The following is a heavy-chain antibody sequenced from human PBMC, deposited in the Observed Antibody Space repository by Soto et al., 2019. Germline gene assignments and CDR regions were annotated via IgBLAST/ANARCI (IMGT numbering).Heavy chain of an antibody. J-gene: IGHJ4*02. CDR3: ARHENRGYSYGDFDY. Sequence: SETLSLTCTVSGGSISSSSYYWGWIRQPPGKGLEWIGSIYYSGSTYYNPSLKSRVTISADTSKNQFSLKLSSVTAADTAVYYCARHENRGYSYGDFDYWGQGTLVTVSS. CDR1: GGSISSSSYY. V-gene: IGHV4-39*01. D-gene: IGHD5-18*01. CDR2: IYYSGST.